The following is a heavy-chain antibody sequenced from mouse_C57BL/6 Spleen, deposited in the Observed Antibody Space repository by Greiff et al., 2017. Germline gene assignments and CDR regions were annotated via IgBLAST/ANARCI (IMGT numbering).Heavy chain of an antibody. V-gene: IGHV1-50*01. CDR3: ARGAHYSNYVDYAMDY. J-gene: IGHJ4*01. D-gene: IGHD2-5*01. CDR1: GYTFTSYW. CDR2: IDPSDSYT. Sequence: QVQLQQPGAELVKPGASVKLSCKASGYTFTSYWMQLVKQRPGQGLEWIGEIDPSDSYTNYNQKFKGKATLTVDTSSSTAYMQLSSLTSEDSAVYYCARGAHYSNYVDYAMDYWGQGTSVTVSS.